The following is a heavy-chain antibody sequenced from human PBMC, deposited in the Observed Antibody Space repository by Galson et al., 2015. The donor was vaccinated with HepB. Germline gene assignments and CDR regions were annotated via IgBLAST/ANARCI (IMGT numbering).Heavy chain of an antibody. CDR1: AFTFSSFA. D-gene: IGHD3-3*01. CDR3: AILWGLWSGYKFDS. J-gene: IGHJ4*02. CDR2: ISYDGSHQ. Sequence: SLRLSCAASAFTFSSFAVHWVRQAPGKGLEWVAVISYDGSHQYNADSVKGRFTISRDTSKNTLYLQMGSLRPDDTAVYFCAILWGLWSGYKFDSWGQGTLVTVSS. V-gene: IGHV3-30-3*01.